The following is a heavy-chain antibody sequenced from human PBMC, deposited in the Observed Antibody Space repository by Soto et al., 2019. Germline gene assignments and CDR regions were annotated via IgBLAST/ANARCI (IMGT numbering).Heavy chain of an antibody. D-gene: IGHD4-17*01. J-gene: IGHJ4*02. CDR1: AASISSDS. V-gene: IGHV4-59*01. Sequence: PSETLSLTCTVSAASISSDSWGWIRQSPGRGLEWIGHIDNSGVINTNPSLKGRVTISTDTSKKQFFLILNSVTAADTAVYYCARRNGDYPRIYYFDSWGQGTLVTGSS. CDR3: ARRNGDYPRIYYFDS. CDR2: IDNSGVI.